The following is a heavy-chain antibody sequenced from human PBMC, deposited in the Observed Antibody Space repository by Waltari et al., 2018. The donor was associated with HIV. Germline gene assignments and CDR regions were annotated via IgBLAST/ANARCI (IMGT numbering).Heavy chain of an antibody. CDR2: IIPRCADT. J-gene: IGHJ3*02. V-gene: IGHV5-51*01. D-gene: IGHD6-19*01. Sequence: EVQLVQSGAEVKKPGESLKISCKGSGYSFTSYWIGWVRQMTGKGLVWMGIIIPRCADTRYSPAFQGAVTISADESISTAYLQWSSLKASDTAMYYCARHIAVAGTISAFDIWGQGTMVTVSS. CDR3: ARHIAVAGTISAFDI. CDR1: GYSFTSYW.